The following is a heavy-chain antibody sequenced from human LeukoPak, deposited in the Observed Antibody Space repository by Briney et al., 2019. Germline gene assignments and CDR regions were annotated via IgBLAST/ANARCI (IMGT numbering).Heavy chain of an antibody. D-gene: IGHD4-23*01. CDR1: GGSISSSSYY. J-gene: IGHJ4*02. CDR2: ISYDGSDE. V-gene: IGHV3-30*03. Sequence: LSLTCTVSGGSISSSSYYWGWVRQAPGKGLEWVSIISYDGSDEYYAESVKGRFTISRDNSKNTLYLQMNSLTTEDTAVYYCARGFGGNSAGFDYWGQGTLVTVSS. CDR3: ARGFGGNSAGFDY.